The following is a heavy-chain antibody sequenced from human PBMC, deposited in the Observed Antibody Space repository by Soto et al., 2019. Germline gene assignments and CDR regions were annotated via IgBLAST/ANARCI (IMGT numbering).Heavy chain of an antibody. D-gene: IGHD3-3*01. CDR1: GFTFRSYA. V-gene: IGHV3-23*01. CDR3: AKRASGYFGVVPNNG. Sequence: LRLSCAASGFTFRSYAMIWVRQAPGKGLEWVSAISGSGGSTYYADSVKGRFTISRDNSKNTLYLQMNSLRAEDTAVYYCAKRASGYFGVVPNNGWGQGTLVTVSS. CDR2: ISGSGGST. J-gene: IGHJ4*02.